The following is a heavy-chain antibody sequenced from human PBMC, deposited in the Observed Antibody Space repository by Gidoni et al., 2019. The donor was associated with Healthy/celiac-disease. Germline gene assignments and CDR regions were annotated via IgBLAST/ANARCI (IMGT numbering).Heavy chain of an antibody. CDR1: GFSFSSYD. D-gene: IGHD3-10*01. V-gene: IGHV3-13*01. J-gene: IGHJ4*02. Sequence: EVQLVESGGGLVQPGGSLRLSCAASGFSFSSYDIPWVRQVTGKGLEWVSTIVTADDTYYAGSVKGRFTISRDNAKNSLYLQMNSLRVGDTAVYYCTRSYTLGGEFDYWGQGTLVTVSS. CDR3: TRSYTLGGEFDY. CDR2: IVTADDT.